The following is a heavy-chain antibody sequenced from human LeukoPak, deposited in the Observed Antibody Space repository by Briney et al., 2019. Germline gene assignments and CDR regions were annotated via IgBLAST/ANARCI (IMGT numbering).Heavy chain of an antibody. CDR2: IYSSGST. CDR1: GGSITSSSYY. D-gene: IGHD3-9*01. Sequence: KPSETLSLTCTVSGGSITSSSYYWGWIRQPPGKGLGWIGSIYSSGSTYYNPSLKSRVTISVDTSKNRFSLKLTSVTAADTAVFYCARLPQRSDVLTSYANSFDYWGQGTLVTVSS. J-gene: IGHJ4*02. V-gene: IGHV4-39*01. CDR3: ARLPQRSDVLTSYANSFDY.